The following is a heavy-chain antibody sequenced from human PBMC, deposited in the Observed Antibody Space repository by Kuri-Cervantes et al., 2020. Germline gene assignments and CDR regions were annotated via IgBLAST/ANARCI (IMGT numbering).Heavy chain of an antibody. D-gene: IGHD3-10*01. CDR1: GFTFAYYG. CDR2: INTDGTTT. CDR3: ARSRDVSYYGMDV. V-gene: IGHV3-74*01. Sequence: ETLSLTCAASGFTFAYYGMHWVRQAPGKGLVWVSRINTDGTTTNYADSVKGRFTISRDSAKNTVYLQMNGLRGEDTAVYYCARSRDVSYYGMDVWGQGTTVTVSS. J-gene: IGHJ6*02.